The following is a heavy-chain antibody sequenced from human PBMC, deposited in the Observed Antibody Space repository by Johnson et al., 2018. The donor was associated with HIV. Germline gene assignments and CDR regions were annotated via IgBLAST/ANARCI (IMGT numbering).Heavy chain of an antibody. D-gene: IGHD3-22*01. CDR2: INWNGGRT. CDR1: GFRFEDYG. V-gene: IGHV3-20*04. Sequence: VQLVESGGGVVQPGGSLRLSCAAPGFRFEDYGMSWVRQAPGKGLEWVSGINWNGGRTGYADSVKGRFTISRENVNSSLYLQMNSLRAEDTALYYCARQHSYDSSGQGGGLDVWGQGTMVTVSS. CDR3: ARQHSYDSSGQGGGLDV. J-gene: IGHJ3*01.